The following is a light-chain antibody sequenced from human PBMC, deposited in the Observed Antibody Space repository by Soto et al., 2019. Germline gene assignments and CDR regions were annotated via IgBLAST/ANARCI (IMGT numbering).Light chain of an antibody. CDR3: CSYTSSSTHV. V-gene: IGLV2-14*03. Sequence: QSALTQPASVSGSPGQSITISCTGTRGDVGGYNFVSWYQQHPGKVPKLMIFDVNRRPSGVSDRFSGSKSGKTASLTISGLQAEDEGDYYCCSYTSSSTHVFGSGTKVTVL. J-gene: IGLJ1*01. CDR1: RGDVGGYNF. CDR2: DVN.